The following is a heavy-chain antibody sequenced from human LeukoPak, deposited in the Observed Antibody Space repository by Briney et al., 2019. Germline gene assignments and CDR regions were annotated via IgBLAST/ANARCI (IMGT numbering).Heavy chain of an antibody. D-gene: IGHD1-26*01. CDR3: AKGATTWYYFDY. CDR2: ISGSSGST. V-gene: IGHV3-23*01. Sequence: GGSLRLSCAASGFTFSTYAMTWVRQAPGRGLEWVSTISGSSGSTDYADSVKGRFTVSRDNSKNTLYLQMNSLRAEDTAVYYCAKGATTWYYFDYWGQGTLVTVSS. CDR1: GFTFSTYA. J-gene: IGHJ4*02.